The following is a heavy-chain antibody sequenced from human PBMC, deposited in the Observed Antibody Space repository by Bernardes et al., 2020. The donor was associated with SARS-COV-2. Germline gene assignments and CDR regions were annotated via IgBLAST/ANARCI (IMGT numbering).Heavy chain of an antibody. CDR1: GYTFTSYG. Sequence: ASVKVSCKASGYTFTSYGISWVRQAPGQGLEWMGWIRAYNGHTNYAHELQGRVTMTTDTSTSTASMELRNLRSDDTAVYYCARGALLVAIPDYDYWGQGTLVTVSS. CDR2: IRAYNGHT. D-gene: IGHD2-21*01. V-gene: IGHV1-18*01. J-gene: IGHJ4*02. CDR3: ARGALLVAIPDYDY.